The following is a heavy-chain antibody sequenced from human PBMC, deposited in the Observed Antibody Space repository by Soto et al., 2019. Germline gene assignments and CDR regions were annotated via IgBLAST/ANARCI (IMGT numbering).Heavy chain of an antibody. CDR1: GYTFTSHG. CDR3: GRLLPKGAPYREMAFDM. Sequence: QLQLVQSGGEVKTPGASVKVSCTTSGYTFTSHGISWVRQAPGQGLEWMGWISTYNGKTDYAQKFQGRVTMTADPRPSKFYMEVSSLRSDEPAVYYWGRLLPKGAPYREMAFDMWGQGTKVTVAP. J-gene: IGHJ3*02. D-gene: IGHD1-26*01. V-gene: IGHV1-18*01. CDR2: ISTYNGKT.